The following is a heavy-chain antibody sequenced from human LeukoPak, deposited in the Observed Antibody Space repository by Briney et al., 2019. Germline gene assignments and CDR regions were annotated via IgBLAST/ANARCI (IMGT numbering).Heavy chain of an antibody. Sequence: SETLSLTCTVSGGSISSYYWNWIRQPPGKGLEWIGYIHYSGTNYYNPSLKSRVTISVDTSKSQFSLKLSSVTAADTAVYYCATIIGVANPFDYWGQEPWSPYPQ. V-gene: IGHV4-59*01. CDR2: IHYSGTN. D-gene: IGHD3-3*01. CDR3: ATIIGVANPFDY. CDR1: GGSISSYY. J-gene: IGHJ4*01.